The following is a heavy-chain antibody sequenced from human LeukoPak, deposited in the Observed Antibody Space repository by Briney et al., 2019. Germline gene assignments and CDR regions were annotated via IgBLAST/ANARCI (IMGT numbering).Heavy chain of an antibody. J-gene: IGHJ4*02. CDR1: GFTFSSYS. CDR2: ISSSSSYI. Sequence: GGSLRLSCAASGFTFSSYSMNWGRQAPGKGLEWVSSISSSSSYIYYADSVKGRFTISRDNAKNSLYLQMNSLRAEDTAVYYCASWMITFGGVIVWGQGTLVTVSS. V-gene: IGHV3-21*01. CDR3: ASWMITFGGVIV. D-gene: IGHD3-16*02.